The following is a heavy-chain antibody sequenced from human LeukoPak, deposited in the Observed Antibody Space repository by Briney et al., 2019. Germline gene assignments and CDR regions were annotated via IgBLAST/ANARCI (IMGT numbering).Heavy chain of an antibody. J-gene: IGHJ4*02. CDR2: IIPIFGTA. CDR1: GGTFSSYA. V-gene: IGHV1-69*05. D-gene: IGHD3-22*01. CDR3: ARAYYYDSSGYYPFDY. Sequence: SVKVSCKASGGTFSSYAISWVRQAPGQGLEWMGGIIPIFGTANYAQRFQGRVTITTDESTSTAYMELSSLRSEDTAVYYCARAYYYDSSGYYPFDYWGQGTLVTVSS.